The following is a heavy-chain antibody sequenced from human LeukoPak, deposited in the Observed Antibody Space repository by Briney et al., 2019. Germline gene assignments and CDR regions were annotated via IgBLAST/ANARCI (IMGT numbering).Heavy chain of an antibody. D-gene: IGHD3-3*01. Sequence: GGSLRLSCAASGFTFSSYSMNWVRQAPGKGLEWLSYISSSSGTIYYADSVTGRFTISRDNAQNSLYLQMNSLRAEDTAVYYCARETAYDFGGYFDYWGQGTLVTVSS. CDR1: GFTFSSYS. J-gene: IGHJ4*02. CDR2: ISSSSGTI. V-gene: IGHV3-48*04. CDR3: ARETAYDFGGYFDY.